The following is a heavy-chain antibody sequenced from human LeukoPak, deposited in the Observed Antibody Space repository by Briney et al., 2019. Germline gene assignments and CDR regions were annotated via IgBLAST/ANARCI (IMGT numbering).Heavy chain of an antibody. CDR1: GYTFTSYD. D-gene: IGHD5-12*01. V-gene: IGHV1-8*01. Sequence: ASVNVSCKASGYTFTSYDINWVRQATGQGLEWMGWMNPNSGNTGYAQKFQGRVTMTRNTSISTAYMELSSLRSEDTAVYYCARAQSYSGYDPAGWFDPWGQGTLVTVSS. CDR2: MNPNSGNT. CDR3: ARAQSYSGYDPAGWFDP. J-gene: IGHJ5*02.